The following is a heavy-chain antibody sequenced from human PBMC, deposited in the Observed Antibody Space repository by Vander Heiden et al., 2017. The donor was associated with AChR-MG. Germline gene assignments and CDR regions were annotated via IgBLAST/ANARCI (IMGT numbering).Heavy chain of an antibody. CDR3: ALRPKGVPAATPPPLS. Sequence: EVQLVESGGGLVKPGGSLRLSCAVSGFTFSRNSRNWVRQAPGKGLEWVSSISSSSSYIYYADSVKGRFTISRDNAKNSLYLQMNSLRAEDTAVYYCALRPKGVPAATPPPLSWGQGTLVTVSS. J-gene: IGHJ4*02. V-gene: IGHV3-21*01. D-gene: IGHD2-2*01. CDR1: GFTFSRNS. CDR2: ISSSSSYI.